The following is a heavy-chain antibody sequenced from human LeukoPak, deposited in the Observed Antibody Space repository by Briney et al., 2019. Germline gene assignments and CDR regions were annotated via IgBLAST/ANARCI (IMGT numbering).Heavy chain of an antibody. V-gene: IGHV7-4-1*02. Sequence: ASVKVSCKASGYTFTSYAMNWVRQAPGQGLEWMGWINTNTGNPTYAQGFTGRFVFSLDTSVSTAYLQISSLKAEDTAVYYCARSFGSEWLRPEYYFDYWGQGTLVTVSS. J-gene: IGHJ4*02. CDR2: INTNTGNP. CDR3: ARSFGSEWLRPEYYFDY. CDR1: GYTFTSYA. D-gene: IGHD5-12*01.